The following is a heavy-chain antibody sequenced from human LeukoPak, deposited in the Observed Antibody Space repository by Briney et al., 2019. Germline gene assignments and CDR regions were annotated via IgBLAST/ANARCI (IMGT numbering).Heavy chain of an antibody. CDR2: ISSSSGYI. CDR1: GFTFSSYS. D-gene: IGHD3-22*01. Sequence: PGGSLRLSCAASGFTFSSYSMNWVRQAPGKGLEWVSSISSSSGYIYYADSVKGRFTISRDNAKNSLYLQMNSLRAEDTAVYYCARGDSSGYYPDYWGQGTLVTVSS. CDR3: ARGDSSGYYPDY. V-gene: IGHV3-21*01. J-gene: IGHJ4*02.